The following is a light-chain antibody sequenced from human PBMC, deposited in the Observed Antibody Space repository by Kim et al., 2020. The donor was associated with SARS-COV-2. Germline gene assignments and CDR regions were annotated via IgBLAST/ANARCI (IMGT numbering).Light chain of an antibody. J-gene: IGKJ1*01. Sequence: ATINFQSSQSVLYSTNNKNYLAWYQQKPGQPPKLLIYWASTRESGVPDRFSGSGSGTDFSLTISSLQAEDVAVYYCQQYYSTPRTFGQGTKVDIK. V-gene: IGKV4-1*01. CDR2: WAS. CDR1: QSVLYSTNNKNY. CDR3: QQYYSTPRT.